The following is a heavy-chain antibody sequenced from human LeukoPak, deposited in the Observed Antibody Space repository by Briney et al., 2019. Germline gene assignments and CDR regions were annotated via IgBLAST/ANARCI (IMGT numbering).Heavy chain of an antibody. J-gene: IGHJ3*02. Sequence: ASVKVSCKASGGTFSSYAISWVRQAPGQGLEWMGWINTNTGNPTYAQGFTGRFVFSLDTSVSTAYLQISSLKAEDTAVYYCARFGWELRVAFDIWGQGTMVTVSS. D-gene: IGHD1-26*01. CDR1: GGTFSSYA. V-gene: IGHV7-4-1*02. CDR2: INTNTGNP. CDR3: ARFGWELRVAFDI.